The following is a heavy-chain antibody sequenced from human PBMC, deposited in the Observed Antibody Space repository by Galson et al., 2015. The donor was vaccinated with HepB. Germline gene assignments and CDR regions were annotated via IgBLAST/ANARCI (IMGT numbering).Heavy chain of an antibody. Sequence: SLRLSCAASGFTFSGSAMHWVRQASGKGLEWVGRIRSKANSYATAYAASVKGRFTISRDDSKNTAYLQMNSLKTEDTAAYYCTRPLYSGSCDFQHWGQGTLVTVSS. CDR1: GFTFSGSA. J-gene: IGHJ1*01. CDR3: TRPLYSGSCDFQH. V-gene: IGHV3-73*01. D-gene: IGHD1-26*01. CDR2: IRSKANSYAT.